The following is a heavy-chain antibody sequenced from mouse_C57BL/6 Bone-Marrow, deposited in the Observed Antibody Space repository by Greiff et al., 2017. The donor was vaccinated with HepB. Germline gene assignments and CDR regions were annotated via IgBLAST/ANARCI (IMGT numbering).Heavy chain of an antibody. J-gene: IGHJ4*01. V-gene: IGHV1-5*01. D-gene: IGHD2-4*01. CDR2: IYPGNSDT. CDR3: TRRGIYYDYDVDYAMDY. Sequence: VQLQQSGTVLARPGASVKMSCKTSGYTFTSYWMHWVKQRPGQGLEWIGAIYPGNSDTSYTQKFKGKAKLTAVTSASTAYMELSSLTNEDSAVYYCTRRGIYYDYDVDYAMDYWGQGTSVTVSS. CDR1: GYTFTSYW.